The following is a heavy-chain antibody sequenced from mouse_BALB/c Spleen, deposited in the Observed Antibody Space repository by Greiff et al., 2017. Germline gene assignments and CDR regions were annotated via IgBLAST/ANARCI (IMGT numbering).Heavy chain of an antibody. CDR1: GYSFTSYY. Sequence: VQLKESGPELMKPGASVKISCKASGYSFTSYYMHWVKQSHGKSLEWIGYIDPFNGGTSYNQKFKGKATLTVDKSSSTAYMHLSSLTSEDSAVYYCARADCYYVIKDYWGQGTTLTVSS. D-gene: IGHD2-3*01. V-gene: IGHV1S135*01. J-gene: IGHJ2*01. CDR3: ARADCYYVIKDY. CDR2: IDPFNGGT.